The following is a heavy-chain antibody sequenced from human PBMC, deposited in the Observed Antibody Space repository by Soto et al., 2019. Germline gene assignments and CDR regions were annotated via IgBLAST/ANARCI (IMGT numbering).Heavy chain of an antibody. CDR3: AKDSHWAIISPTHDS. CDR1: GFTFSSYS. Sequence: GGSLRLSCATTGFTFSSYSMNWVRQAPGKGLEWISNISNSRSTIYYADSVKGRFTISRDTAKNTLYLQMNSLRAEDTAIYYCAKDSHWAIISPTHDSWGQGTLVTVS. D-gene: IGHD2-2*01. CDR2: ISNSRSTI. V-gene: IGHV3-48*01. J-gene: IGHJ4*02.